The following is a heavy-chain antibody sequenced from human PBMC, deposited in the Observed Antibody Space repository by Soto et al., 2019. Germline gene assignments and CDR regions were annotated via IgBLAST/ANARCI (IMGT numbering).Heavy chain of an antibody. Sequence: GGSLRLSCAASGFTFSSSAMSWVRQAPGKGLEWVSAISGSGGTTYYADSVKGRFTISRDNSKDTLYLQVNSLRAEDTAVYYCAKGVTTRSFDAWGQGTLVTVSS. CDR3: AKGVTTRSFDA. V-gene: IGHV3-23*01. CDR2: ISGSGGTT. CDR1: GFTFSSSA. J-gene: IGHJ4*02. D-gene: IGHD4-17*01.